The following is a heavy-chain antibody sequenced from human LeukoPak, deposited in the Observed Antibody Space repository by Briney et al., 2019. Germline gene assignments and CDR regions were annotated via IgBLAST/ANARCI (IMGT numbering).Heavy chain of an antibody. CDR3: ASSPNWGGWFDP. Sequence: PSETLSLTCTVSGGSISSSSYYWGWIRQPPGKGLEWIGSIYYSGSTYYNPSLKSRVTISVDTSKNQFSLKLSSVTAADTAVYYCASSPNWGGWFDPWGQGTLVTVSS. CDR1: GGSISSSSYY. CDR2: IYYSGST. V-gene: IGHV4-39*07. D-gene: IGHD7-27*01. J-gene: IGHJ5*02.